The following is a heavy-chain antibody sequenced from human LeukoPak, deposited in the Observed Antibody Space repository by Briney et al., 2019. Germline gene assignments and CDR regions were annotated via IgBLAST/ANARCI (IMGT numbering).Heavy chain of an antibody. CDR2: ISGSGGST. D-gene: IGHD6-13*01. V-gene: IGHV3-23*01. Sequence: TGGSLRLSCAASGFTFSSYAMSWVRQAPGKGLEWVSAISGSGGSTYYADSVKGRFTISRDNSKNTLNLQMNSLRAEGTAVYYCAKDPKIAAADPLGYWGQGTLVTVSS. CDR3: AKDPKIAAADPLGY. J-gene: IGHJ4*02. CDR1: GFTFSSYA.